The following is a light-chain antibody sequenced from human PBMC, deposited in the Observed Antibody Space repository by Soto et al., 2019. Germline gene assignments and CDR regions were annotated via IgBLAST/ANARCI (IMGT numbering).Light chain of an antibody. Sequence: QSVLTQPASVSASPGQSITISCTGTSSDVGGYNYVSWYQQHPGKAPKLMIYDVRNRPSGVSDRFSGSKSGNTASLTISGLQAEDEADYYCSSYSSSSPLHVVFGGGTKLTVL. CDR2: DVR. CDR1: SSDVGGYNY. V-gene: IGLV2-14*01. CDR3: SSYSSSSPLHVV. J-gene: IGLJ2*01.